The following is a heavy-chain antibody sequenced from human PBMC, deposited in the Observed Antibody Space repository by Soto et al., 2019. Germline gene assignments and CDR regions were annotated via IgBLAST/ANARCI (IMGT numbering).Heavy chain of an antibody. Sequence: ASVKVSCKVSGYTLTEFFMHWVRQAPGKGLEWMGGIDPEGGDTNYAQKFQGRVTMTRDTSISTAYMELSRLRSDDTAVYYCARRVRGYSGYDYNWFDPWGQGTLVTVSS. V-gene: IGHV1-24*01. CDR3: ARRVRGYSGYDYNWFDP. D-gene: IGHD5-12*01. CDR1: GYTLTEFF. J-gene: IGHJ5*02. CDR2: IDPEGGDT.